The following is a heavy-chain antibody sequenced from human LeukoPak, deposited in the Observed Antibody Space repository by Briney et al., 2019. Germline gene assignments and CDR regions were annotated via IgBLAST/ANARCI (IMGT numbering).Heavy chain of an antibody. J-gene: IGHJ4*02. CDR3: ARDPTTYYDILTGYAIYDY. D-gene: IGHD3-9*01. Sequence: PGGSLRLSCAASGFTFSSYSMNWVRQAPGKGLEWVSSISSSSSYIYYADSVKGRFTISRDNAKNSLYLQMNSLRAEDTAVYYCARDPTTYYDILTGYAIYDYWGQGTLVTVSS. V-gene: IGHV3-21*01. CDR1: GFTFSSYS. CDR2: ISSSSSYI.